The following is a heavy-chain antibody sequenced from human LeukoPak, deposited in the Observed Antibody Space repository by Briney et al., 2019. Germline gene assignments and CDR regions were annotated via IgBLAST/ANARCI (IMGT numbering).Heavy chain of an antibody. CDR1: GFSLTTSGVG. CDR3: AHTPRRSTTIVGAWGWYFDY. V-gene: IGHV2-5*02. Sequence: SGPTLVNPTQTLTLTCTFSGFSLTTSGVGVGWIRQPPGKALEWLALIYWDDDKSYSPSLKSRLTITKDTSKNQVVLTMTNMDPVDTATYYCAHTPRRSTTIVGAWGWYFDYWGQGTLVTVSS. J-gene: IGHJ4*02. D-gene: IGHD3-22*01. CDR2: IYWDDDK.